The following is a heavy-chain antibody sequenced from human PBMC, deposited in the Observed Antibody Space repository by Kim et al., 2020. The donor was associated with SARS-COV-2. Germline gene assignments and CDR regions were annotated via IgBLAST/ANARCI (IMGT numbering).Heavy chain of an antibody. CDR2: INHSGST. D-gene: IGHD3-3*01. V-gene: IGHV4-34*01. J-gene: IGHJ6*01. CDR3: ARLAIFFWVGLCDYFYYG. Sequence: SETLSLTCAVYGGSFSGYYWSWIRQPPGKGLEWIGEINHSGSTNYNPSLKSRVTISVDTSKNQFSLKLSSVTAADTAVYYCARLAIFFWVGLCDYFYYG. CDR1: GGSFSGYY.